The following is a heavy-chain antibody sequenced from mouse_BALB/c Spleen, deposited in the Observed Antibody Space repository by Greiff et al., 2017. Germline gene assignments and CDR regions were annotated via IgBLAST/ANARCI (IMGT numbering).Heavy chain of an antibody. Sequence: EVKLMESGAELVKPGASVKLSCTASGFNIKDTYMHWVKQRPEQGLEWIGRIDPANGNTKYDPKFQGKATITADTSSNTAYLQLSSLTSEDTAVYYCARGQLGPDYWGQGTTLTVSS. CDR3: ARGQLGPDY. J-gene: IGHJ2*01. V-gene: IGHV14-3*02. D-gene: IGHD3-2*01. CDR2: IDPANGNT. CDR1: GFNIKDTY.